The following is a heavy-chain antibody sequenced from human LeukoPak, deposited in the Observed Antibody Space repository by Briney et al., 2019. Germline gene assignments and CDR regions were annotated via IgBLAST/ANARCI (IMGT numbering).Heavy chain of an antibody. Sequence: GASVKVSCTASGYTFTGYYMHWVRQAPGQGPEWMGWINPNSGGTNYAQKFQGRVTMTRDTSISTAYMELSRLRSDDTAVYYCASVSGAYCSGGSCYDYYYYGMDVWGQGTTVTVSS. CDR1: GYTFTGYY. J-gene: IGHJ6*02. D-gene: IGHD2-15*01. CDR3: ASVSGAYCSGGSCYDYYYYGMDV. CDR2: INPNSGGT. V-gene: IGHV1-2*02.